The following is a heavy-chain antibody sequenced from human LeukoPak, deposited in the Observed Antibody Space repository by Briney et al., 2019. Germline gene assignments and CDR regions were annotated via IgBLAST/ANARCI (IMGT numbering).Heavy chain of an antibody. Sequence: GASVKASCKASGGTCSSNAISWVRQATGQWLEWMGRTIPIFGTANYAQKFQGRVTITADESMSTAYMELSSLRSEDTAVYYCARVLGRNGDSRGYYYPYWGQGTLVTVSS. J-gene: IGHJ4*02. CDR2: TIPIFGTA. D-gene: IGHD3-22*01. CDR1: GGTCSSNA. V-gene: IGHV1-69*13. CDR3: ARVLGRNGDSRGYYYPY.